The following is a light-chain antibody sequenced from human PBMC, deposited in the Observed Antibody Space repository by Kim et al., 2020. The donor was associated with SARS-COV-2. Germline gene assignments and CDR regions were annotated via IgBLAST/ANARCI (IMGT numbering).Light chain of an antibody. Sequence: SGSVGDGVPITCRASQSISSWLAWYQQKPGRAPKLLIYKASSLESGVPSRFSGSGSGTEFTLPISSLQPDDFATFYCQQYNSEWTFGQGTKVDIQ. CDR3: QQYNSEWT. CDR1: QSISSW. V-gene: IGKV1-5*03. CDR2: KAS. J-gene: IGKJ1*01.